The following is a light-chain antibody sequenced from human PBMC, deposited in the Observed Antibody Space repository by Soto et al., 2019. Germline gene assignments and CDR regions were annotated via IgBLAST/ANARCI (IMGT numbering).Light chain of an antibody. J-gene: IGKJ2*01. CDR1: QSISND. CDR3: QQTYSVPHT. Sequence: DIQMTQSPSSLSASVGDRATITCRASQSISNDLNWYQKKPGKAPKLLIYAASTLQRGVPPRFSGSGSGTEFTLTISSLQPEDFATYYCQQTYSVPHTFGQGTNMEIK. V-gene: IGKV1-39*01. CDR2: AAS.